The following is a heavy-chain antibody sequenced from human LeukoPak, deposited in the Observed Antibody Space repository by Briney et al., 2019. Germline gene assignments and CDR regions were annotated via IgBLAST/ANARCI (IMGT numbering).Heavy chain of an antibody. J-gene: IGHJ4*02. CDR2: INPKSGGT. V-gene: IGHV1-2*02. CDR3: ASQPIDKYGDYGGVV. D-gene: IGHD4-17*01. CDR1: GYTFSDYY. Sequence: GASVKVSCKASGYTFSDYYMHWVRQAPGQGLEWMGWINPKSGGTAYAQKFQGRVTMTRDMSINTAYMELIRLISDDTAVYYCASQPIDKYGDYGGVVWGQGTLVTVSS.